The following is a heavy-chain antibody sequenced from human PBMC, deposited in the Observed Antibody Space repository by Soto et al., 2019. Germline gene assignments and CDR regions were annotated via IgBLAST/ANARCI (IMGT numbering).Heavy chain of an antibody. CDR1: GGSISSYY. CDR2: IYYSGST. Sequence: QVQLQESGPGLVKPSETLSLTCTVSGGSISSYYWSWIRQPPGKGLEWIGYIYYSGSTNYNPSLKSRVTISVDTSKNQFSLKLSSVTAADTAVYYCARGRGFWSGYYLGDTSADGGSKAYYFDYWGQGTLVTVSS. CDR3: ARGRGFWSGYYLGDTSADGGSKAYYFDY. J-gene: IGHJ4*02. V-gene: IGHV4-59*01. D-gene: IGHD3-3*01.